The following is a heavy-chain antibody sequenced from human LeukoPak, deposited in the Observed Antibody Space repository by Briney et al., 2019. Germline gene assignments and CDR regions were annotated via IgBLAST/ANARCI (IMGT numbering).Heavy chain of an antibody. D-gene: IGHD3-3*01. J-gene: IGHJ4*02. V-gene: IGHV3-7*01. Sequence: GGSLRLSCAASGFTFSTYAMSWVRQAPGKGLEWVANIKEDGGEKYYVDSVKGRFTISRDNAKNTLYLQMDSLRAEDTAVYYCARQRFCDYWGQGTLVTVSS. CDR3: ARQRFCDY. CDR2: IKEDGGEK. CDR1: GFTFSTYA.